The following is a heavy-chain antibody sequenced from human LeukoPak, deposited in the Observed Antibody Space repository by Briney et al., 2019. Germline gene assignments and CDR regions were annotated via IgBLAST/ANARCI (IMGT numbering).Heavy chain of an antibody. CDR2: ISSSGSTI. V-gene: IGHV3-48*01. Sequence: GGSLRLSCAASGFTFSSYSMNWVRQAPGKGLEWVSYISSSGSTIYYADSVKGRFTISRDNAKNSLYLQMNSLRAEDTAVYYCARANWNYVNWFDPWGQGTLVTVSS. CDR3: ARANWNYVNWFDP. CDR1: GFTFSSYS. J-gene: IGHJ5*02. D-gene: IGHD1-7*01.